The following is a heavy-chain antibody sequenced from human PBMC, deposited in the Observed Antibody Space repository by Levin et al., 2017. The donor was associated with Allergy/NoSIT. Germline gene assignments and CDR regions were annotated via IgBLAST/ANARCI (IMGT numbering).Heavy chain of an antibody. V-gene: IGHV1-2*02. Sequence: GESLKISCKASGYIFTDYYLHWVRQAPGQRLEWMGRINSKNAVTDYAQKFQGRVTMTRDRSVNTVYMELNSLRLDDTAVYYCARRSEIDYWGQGILVTVSS. CDR2: INSKNAVT. D-gene: IGHD3-3*01. CDR1: GYIFTDYY. CDR3: ARRSEIDY. J-gene: IGHJ4*02.